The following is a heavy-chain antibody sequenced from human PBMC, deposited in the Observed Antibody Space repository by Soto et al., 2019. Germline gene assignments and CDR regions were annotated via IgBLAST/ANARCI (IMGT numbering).Heavy chain of an antibody. Sequence: ASVKVSCKASGYTFTGYYMHWVRQAPGQGLEWMGWINPNSGGTNYAQKFQGWVTMTRDTSISTAYMELSRLRSDDTAVYYCARDRGNSYGHLDYWGQGPLVTVST. J-gene: IGHJ4*02. CDR2: INPNSGGT. CDR3: ARDRGNSYGHLDY. D-gene: IGHD5-18*01. CDR1: GYTFTGYY. V-gene: IGHV1-2*04.